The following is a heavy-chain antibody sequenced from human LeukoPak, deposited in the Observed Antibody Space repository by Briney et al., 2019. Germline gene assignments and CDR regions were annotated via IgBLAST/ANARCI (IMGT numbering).Heavy chain of an antibody. V-gene: IGHV5-51*01. Sequence: GESLKISWKGSGYSFTSYWIAWVRQLPGKGVEWRGIIYPGDSDTRYSPSFQGQVTISADKSISTAYVQWSSRKASDTALYYCARQNGHNYGAAFDYWGQGALVAVSS. CDR3: ARQNGHNYGAAFDY. D-gene: IGHD5-18*01. CDR2: IYPGDSDT. J-gene: IGHJ4*02. CDR1: GYSFTSYW.